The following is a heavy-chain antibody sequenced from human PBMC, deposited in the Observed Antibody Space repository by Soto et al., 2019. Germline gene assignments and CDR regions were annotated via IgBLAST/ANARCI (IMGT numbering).Heavy chain of an antibody. CDR1: GYSFTSYW. J-gene: IGHJ6*02. V-gene: IGHV5-10-1*01. CDR3: ARGPALVVPAALPGSMDV. D-gene: IGHD2-2*01. Sequence: PGESLKISCKGSGYSFTSYWITWVRQMPGKGLEWMGRIDPSDSYTNYSPSFQGHVTISADKSISTAYLQWSCLKASGTAMYYCARGPALVVPAALPGSMDVWGQGTTVTVSS. CDR2: IDPSDSYT.